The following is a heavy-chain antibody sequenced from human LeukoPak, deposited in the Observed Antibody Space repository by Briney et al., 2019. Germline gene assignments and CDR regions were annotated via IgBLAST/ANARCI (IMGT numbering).Heavy chain of an antibody. J-gene: IGHJ4*02. CDR3: ARGDSHCGGDCYENDY. V-gene: IGHV3-11*04. D-gene: IGHD2-21*01. Sequence: PGGSLRLSCSASGFTFTDYYMSWIRQAPGKGLEWVSHISRIGGSTYYLDSVKGRFTISRDNSKNTLYLQMNSLRAEDTAVYYCARGDSHCGGDCYENDYWGQGTLVTVSS. CDR1: GFTFTDYY. CDR2: ISRIGGST.